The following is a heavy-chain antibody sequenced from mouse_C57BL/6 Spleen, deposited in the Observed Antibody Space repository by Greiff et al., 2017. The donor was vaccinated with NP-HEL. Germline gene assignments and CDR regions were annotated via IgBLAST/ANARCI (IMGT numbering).Heavy chain of an antibody. D-gene: IGHD6-1*01. Sequence: EVKLQESGGGLVKPGGSLKLSCAASGFTFSDYGMHWVRQAPEKGLEWVAYISSGSSTIYYADTVKGRFTISRDNAKNTLFLQMTSLRSEDTAMYYCARPLPYYYAMDYWGQGTSVTVSS. CDR1: GFTFSDYG. CDR2: ISSGSSTI. CDR3: ARPLPYYYAMDY. V-gene: IGHV5-17*01. J-gene: IGHJ4*01.